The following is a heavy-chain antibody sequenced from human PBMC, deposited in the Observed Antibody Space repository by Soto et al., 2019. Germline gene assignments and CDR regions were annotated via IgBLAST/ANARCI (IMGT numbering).Heavy chain of an antibody. CDR3: ALPAAIRLGNRPCNWFGP. D-gene: IGHD2-2*02. Sequence: ASVKVSCEASGYTFTGYYMHWVRQSPGQGVEWMGWINPNCGGTNFAQKFQGRVTMTRDTSVSTADMELSRLRDDHTAVFHCALPAAIRLGNRPCNWFGPLGQGNLGTVSS. V-gene: IGHV1-2*02. CDR2: INPNCGGT. J-gene: IGHJ5*02. CDR1: GYTFTGYY.